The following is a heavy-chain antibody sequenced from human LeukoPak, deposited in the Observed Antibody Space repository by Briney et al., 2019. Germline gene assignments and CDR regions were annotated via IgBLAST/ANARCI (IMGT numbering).Heavy chain of an antibody. J-gene: IGHJ4*02. Sequence: GGSLRLSCGVSGFTFSHFAMSWVRQAPGKGLQWVSTISGSGNKTYDADFVKGRFTISRDNSKITLYLQMTGLRAEDTAVYYCAKLKRVGIAPFDDWGQGILVTVSS. D-gene: IGHD3-10*01. V-gene: IGHV3-23*01. CDR1: GFTFSHFA. CDR3: AKLKRVGIAPFDD. CDR2: ISGSGNKT.